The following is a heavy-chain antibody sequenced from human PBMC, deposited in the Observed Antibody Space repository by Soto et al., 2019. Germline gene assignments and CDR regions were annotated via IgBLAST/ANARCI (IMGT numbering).Heavy chain of an antibody. D-gene: IGHD3-3*01. Sequence: GGSLRLSCAVSGSTFSSYWMSWVRQAPGKGLEWVANIKQDGSEKYYVDSVKGRFTISRDNAKNSLYLQMNSLRAEDTAVYYCARGYDFWSGYTAFDYWGQGTLVTVSS. CDR2: IKQDGSEK. CDR1: GSTFSSYW. J-gene: IGHJ4*02. CDR3: ARGYDFWSGYTAFDY. V-gene: IGHV3-7*01.